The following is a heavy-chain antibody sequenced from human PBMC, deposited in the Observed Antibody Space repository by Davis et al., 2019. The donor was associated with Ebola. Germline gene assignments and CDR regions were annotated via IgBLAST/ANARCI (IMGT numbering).Heavy chain of an antibody. D-gene: IGHD5-24*01. CDR2: INHSGST. V-gene: IGHV4-34*01. Sequence: MPSETLSLTFPVYGGSFSGYYWCWIRKPPGKGLEWIGEINHSGSTNYNPSLKSRVTISIDTSKNQFSLEVRSVTAADTAFYYCVRGSDAYKTGYWGQGTLVTVSS. CDR1: GGSFSGYY. J-gene: IGHJ4*02. CDR3: VRGSDAYKTGY.